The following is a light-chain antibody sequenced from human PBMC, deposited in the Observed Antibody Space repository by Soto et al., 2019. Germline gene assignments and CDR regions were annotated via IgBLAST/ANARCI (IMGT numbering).Light chain of an antibody. CDR3: QSYDSSLSGYV. CDR2: NNN. J-gene: IGLJ1*01. Sequence: SVLTQPPSASGTPGQRITISCSGSSTNIGSSYVYWYQQLPGTAPKLLMYNNNQRPSGVPDRVSGSKSGTSASLAITGLQAEDEADYYCQSYDSSLSGYVFGTGTKVTVL. CDR1: STNIGSSY. V-gene: IGLV1-47*02.